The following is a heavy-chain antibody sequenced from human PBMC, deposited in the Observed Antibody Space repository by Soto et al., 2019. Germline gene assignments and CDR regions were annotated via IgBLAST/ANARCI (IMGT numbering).Heavy chain of an antibody. J-gene: IGHJ2*01. D-gene: IGHD5-12*01. CDR3: ARDPGQVVGTIRPWYFDL. Sequence: QVQLVQSGAEVKKPGSSVKVSCKASGGTFSSYAISWVRQAPGQGLEWMGGIIPIFGTANYAQKFQGRVTITAQESTSTAYMELSSLRSEDTAVYYCARDPGQVVGTIRPWYFDLWGRGTLVTVSS. CDR1: GGTFSSYA. V-gene: IGHV1-69*12. CDR2: IIPIFGTA.